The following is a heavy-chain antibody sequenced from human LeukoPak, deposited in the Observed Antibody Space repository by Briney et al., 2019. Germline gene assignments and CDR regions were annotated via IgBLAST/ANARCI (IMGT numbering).Heavy chain of an antibody. D-gene: IGHD2-2*01. CDR2: ISGSGST. J-gene: IGHJ4*02. CDR3: AKFGCSSTSCYRADDRSYYFDY. Sequence: GGSLRLSCAASGFTLRSYAMSWVRQAAGKGLEWVGSISGSGSTYYADSVKGRFTISRDDSKNTLYLQVNSLRAEDTAVYYCAKFGCSSTSCYRADDRSYYFDYWGQVTLVTVSP. V-gene: IGHV3-23*01. CDR1: GFTLRSYA.